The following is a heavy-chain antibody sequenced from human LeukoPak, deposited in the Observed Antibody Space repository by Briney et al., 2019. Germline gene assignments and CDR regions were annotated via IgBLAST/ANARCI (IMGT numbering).Heavy chain of an antibody. CDR1: GHSISSYY. Sequence: SETLSLTCTVSGHSISSYYWNWIRQPPGKGLEWIGYIYYTGGTNCNPSLKSRVTMSVDTSKNQFSLRLNSVTAADTAVYYCARGLRSSSWFFDYWGQGTLVTVSS. D-gene: IGHD6-13*01. J-gene: IGHJ4*02. CDR3: ARGLRSSSWFFDY. V-gene: IGHV4-59*01. CDR2: IYYTGGT.